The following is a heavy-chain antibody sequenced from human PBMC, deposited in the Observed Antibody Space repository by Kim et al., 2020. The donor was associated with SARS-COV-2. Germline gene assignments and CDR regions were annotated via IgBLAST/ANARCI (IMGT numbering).Heavy chain of an antibody. J-gene: IGHJ4*02. CDR2: IYYSGST. V-gene: IGHV4-39*01. Sequence: SETLSLTCTVSGGSISSSSYYWGWIRQPPGKGLEWIGSIYYSGSTYYNPSLKSRVTISVDTSKNQFSLKLSSVTAADTAVYYCARRPHYYGSGSYTDYFDYWGQGTLVTVSS. CDR3: ARRPHYYGSGSYTDYFDY. CDR1: GGSISSSSYY. D-gene: IGHD3-10*01.